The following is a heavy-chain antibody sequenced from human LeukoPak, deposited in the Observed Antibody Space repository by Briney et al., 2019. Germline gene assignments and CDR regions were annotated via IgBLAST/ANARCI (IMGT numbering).Heavy chain of an antibody. Sequence: PGGSLRPSCAASGFTFSSYAMHWVRQAPGKGLVWVAVISYDGSNKYYADSVKGRFTISRDNSKNTLYLQMNSLRAEDTAVYYCARGWLSWYSSGWFPGSYWGQGTLVTVSS. J-gene: IGHJ4*02. CDR3: ARGWLSWYSSGWFPGSY. V-gene: IGHV3-30*04. D-gene: IGHD6-19*01. CDR2: ISYDGSNK. CDR1: GFTFSSYA.